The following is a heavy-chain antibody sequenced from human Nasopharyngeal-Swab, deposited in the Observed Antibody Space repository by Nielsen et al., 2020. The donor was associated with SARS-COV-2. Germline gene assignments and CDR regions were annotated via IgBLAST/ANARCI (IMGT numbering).Heavy chain of an antibody. CDR2: ISGDSDTT. V-gene: IGHV3-23*01. CDR3: ASEGHFDY. J-gene: IGHJ4*02. Sequence: GESLKISCAASGFTFSNFAMSWVRQAPGKGLEWVSVISGDSDTTYYADSVRGRFTISRDNSKNTLYLQMNSLRAEDTAVYYCASEGHFDYWGQGTLVTVSS. CDR1: GFTFSNFA.